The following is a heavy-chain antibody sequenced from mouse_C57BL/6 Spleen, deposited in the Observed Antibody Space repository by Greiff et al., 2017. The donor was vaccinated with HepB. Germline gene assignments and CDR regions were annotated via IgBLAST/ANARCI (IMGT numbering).Heavy chain of an antibody. Sequence: EVKLVESGGGLVKPGGSLKLSCAASGFTFSDYGMHWVRQAPEKGLEWVAYISSGSSTIYYADTVKGRFTISRDNAKNTLFLQMTSLRSEDTAMYYCARYDDYDDGPFDYWGQGTTLTVSS. J-gene: IGHJ2*01. D-gene: IGHD2-4*01. CDR3: ARYDDYDDGPFDY. V-gene: IGHV5-17*01. CDR2: ISSGSSTI. CDR1: GFTFSDYG.